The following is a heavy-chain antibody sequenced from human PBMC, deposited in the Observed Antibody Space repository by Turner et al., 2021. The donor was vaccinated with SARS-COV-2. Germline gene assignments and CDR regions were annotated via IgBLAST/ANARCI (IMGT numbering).Heavy chain of an antibody. D-gene: IGHD2-8*01. J-gene: IGHJ4*02. CDR1: GFSFSSYA. CDR3: ARATYLLGYCANGVCYPDY. CDR2: ISYDGNNK. V-gene: IGHV3-30-3*01. Sequence: QVQLVESVGGVVQPGRSLRLSCAASGFSFSSYAMHWVRQAPGKGLEWVAVISYDGNNKYYADSEKGRFNMSRDNAKNTLYLQMNSLRTEDTAVYYCARATYLLGYCANGVCYPDYWGQGTLVTVSS.